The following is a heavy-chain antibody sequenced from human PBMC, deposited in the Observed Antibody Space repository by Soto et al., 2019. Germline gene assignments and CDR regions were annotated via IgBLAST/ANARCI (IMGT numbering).Heavy chain of an antibody. CDR2: IYYSGST. V-gene: IGHV4-59*01. CDR3: ARDTTTYYDFWSGSIIGGFDP. Sequence: SETLSLTCTVSGGSISSYYWSFIRQPPGKGLEWIGYIYYSGSTNYNPSLKSRVTISVDTSKNQFSLKLSSVTAADTAVYYCARDTTTYYDFWSGSIIGGFDPWGQGTLVSVSS. CDR1: GGSISSYY. D-gene: IGHD3-3*01. J-gene: IGHJ5*02.